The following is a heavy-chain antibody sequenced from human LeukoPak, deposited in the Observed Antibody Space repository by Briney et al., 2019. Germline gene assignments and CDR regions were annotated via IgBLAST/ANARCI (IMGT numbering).Heavy chain of an antibody. V-gene: IGHV1-8*01. D-gene: IGHD2-15*01. CDR2: MNPNSGNT. Sequence: SVKVSCEASGYTFTSYDINWVRQATGQGLEWMGWMNPNSGNTGYAQKYQGRVTMTRNTSISTAYMELSSLRSEDTAVYYCAKEQLDTWAYCSGGSCYHFDYWGQGTLVTVSS. CDR1: GYTFTSYD. J-gene: IGHJ4*02. CDR3: AKEQLDTWAYCSGGSCYHFDY.